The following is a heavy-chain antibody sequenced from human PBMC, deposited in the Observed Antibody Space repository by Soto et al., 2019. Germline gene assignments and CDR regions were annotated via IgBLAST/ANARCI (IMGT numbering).Heavy chain of an antibody. V-gene: IGHV1-18*01. CDR2: ISAYNGNT. D-gene: IGHD4-17*01. CDR1: GYTFTSYG. CDR3: ARRGPDYGDWSYGMDV. J-gene: IGHJ6*02. Sequence: QVQLVQSGAEVKKPGASVKVSCKASGYTFTSYGISWVRQAPGQGLEWMGWISAYNGNTNYAQKLQGRVTMTTDTSTSTGYMELRSLRSDDTAVYYSARRGPDYGDWSYGMDVWGQGTTVTVSS.